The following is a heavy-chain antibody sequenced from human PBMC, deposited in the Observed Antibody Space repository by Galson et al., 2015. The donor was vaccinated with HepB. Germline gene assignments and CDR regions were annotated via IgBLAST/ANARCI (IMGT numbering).Heavy chain of an antibody. CDR2: IDWEDDK. V-gene: IGHV2-70*01. J-gene: IGHJ4*02. Sequence: PALVKPTQTLTLTCTFSGFSLSTGGMCVSWIRQPPGKALEWLALIDWEDDKYYSTFLKTRLTISKDTSKNQVVLTMTNTDPADTATYYCARLDYDSSGYYVDYWGQGTLVTVSS. D-gene: IGHD3-22*01. CDR1: GFSLSTGGMC. CDR3: ARLDYDSSGYYVDY.